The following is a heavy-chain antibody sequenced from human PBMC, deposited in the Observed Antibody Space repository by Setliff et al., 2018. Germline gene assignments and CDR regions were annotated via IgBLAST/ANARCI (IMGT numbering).Heavy chain of an antibody. J-gene: IGHJ4*02. CDR2: IFTSGST. V-gene: IGHV4-61*02. Sequence: PSETLSLTCTVSGGSISSGSYYWSWIRQPAGRGLEWIGRIFTSGSTNYNPSLRSRVTISVDTSKNHFSLKLSSVTAADTAVYYCARQTGEQLVDYWGQGTLVTVSS. CDR3: ARQTGEQLVDY. CDR1: GGSISSGSYY. D-gene: IGHD6-6*01.